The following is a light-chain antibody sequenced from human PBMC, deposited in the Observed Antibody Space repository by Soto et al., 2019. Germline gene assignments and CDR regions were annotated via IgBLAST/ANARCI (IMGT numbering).Light chain of an antibody. J-gene: IGLJ3*02. CDR1: SSDVGNYNY. CDR2: DVS. CDR3: SSYTTSNTQV. V-gene: IGLV2-14*01. Sequence: QSALTKPASVSGSPGQSSTISCTGTSSDVGNYNYVSWYQPRPGKAPKLMIYDVSYRPSGVSNRFSGSKSANTASLTISGLQAEDEADYYCSSYTTSNTQVFGGGTKLTVL.